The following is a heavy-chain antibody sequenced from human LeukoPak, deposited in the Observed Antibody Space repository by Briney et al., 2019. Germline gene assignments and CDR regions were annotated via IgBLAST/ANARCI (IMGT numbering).Heavy chain of an antibody. D-gene: IGHD6-25*01. J-gene: IGHJ4*02. CDR2: ISSSSSYI. CDR3: ARDVRQRGFDY. V-gene: IGHV3-21*01. Sequence: GGSLRLSCAASGFTFSSYRMNWVRQAPGKGLEWVSSISSSSSYIYYADSVKGRFTISRDNAKNSLYLQMNSLRAEDTAVYYCARDVRQRGFDYWGQGTLVTVSS. CDR1: GFTFSSYR.